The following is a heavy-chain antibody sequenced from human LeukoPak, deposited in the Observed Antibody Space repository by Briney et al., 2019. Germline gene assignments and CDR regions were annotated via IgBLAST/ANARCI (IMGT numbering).Heavy chain of an antibody. CDR2: INPAGSDT. CDR1: GFSSNSYW. V-gene: IGHV3-7*01. J-gene: IGHJ4*02. CDR3: GRFGYVAGVDL. D-gene: IGHD6-19*01. Sequence: GGSLRLSCAASGFSSNSYWMTWVSQAPGRGLEWVANINPAGSDTYYVDPVKGRFTISRDNAKNLVYLQMNSLRAEDTAVYSCGRFGYVAGVDLWGQGTLVTVSS.